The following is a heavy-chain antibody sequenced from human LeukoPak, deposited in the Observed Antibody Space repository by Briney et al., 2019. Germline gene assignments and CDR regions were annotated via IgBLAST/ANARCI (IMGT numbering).Heavy chain of an antibody. CDR2: INPNSGGT. V-gene: IGHV1-2*02. D-gene: IGHD3-10*01. J-gene: IGHJ3*02. Sequence: GASVKVSCKASGYTFTGYYMHWVRQAPGQGLEWMGWINPNSGGTNYAQKLQGRVTMTTDTSTSTAYMELRSLRSDDTAVYYCARAGLLWFGELLGAFDIWGQGTMVTVSS. CDR3: ARAGLLWFGELLGAFDI. CDR1: GYTFTGYY.